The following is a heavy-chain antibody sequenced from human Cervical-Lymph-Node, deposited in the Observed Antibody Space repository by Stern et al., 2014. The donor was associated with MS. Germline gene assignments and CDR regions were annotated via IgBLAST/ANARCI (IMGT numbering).Heavy chain of an antibody. Sequence: VTLNESGPALVKPTQILTLTCTFSGFSLITSGLGVGWIRQPPGEALEWLAYIYWDDQKRYSPSLKSRLTITKATSKNQVVLTLTNVDPVDTATYYCAHRTAGPFDYWGQGTLVTVSS. J-gene: IGHJ4*02. CDR1: GFSLITSGLG. CDR2: IYWDDQK. V-gene: IGHV2-5*02. CDR3: AHRTAGPFDY.